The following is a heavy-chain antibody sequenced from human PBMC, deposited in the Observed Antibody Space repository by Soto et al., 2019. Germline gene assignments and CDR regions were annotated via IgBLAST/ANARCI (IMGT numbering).Heavy chain of an antibody. Sequence: TPSLTYAVSDGSISSSKWWSWIHKPPGKGLEWIGYIYYSGSTYYNPSLKSRVTISVDTSKNQFSLKLSSVTAADTAVYYCASYTGGAGGYWFDPWGQGKLVTVSS. CDR2: IYYSGST. V-gene: IGHV4-30-4*01. CDR1: DGSISSSKW. CDR3: ASYTGGAGGYWFDP. J-gene: IGHJ5*02. D-gene: IGHD3-16*01.